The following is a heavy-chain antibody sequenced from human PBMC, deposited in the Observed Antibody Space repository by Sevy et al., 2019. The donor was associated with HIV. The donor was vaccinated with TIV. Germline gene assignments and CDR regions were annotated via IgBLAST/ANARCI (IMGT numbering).Heavy chain of an antibody. CDR3: ATSRRDYYNYYFDY. V-gene: IGHV3-48*03. CDR1: GLSFRSYE. Sequence: GGSLRLSCAASGLSFRSYELNWVRQAPGKGLQWISYISTGGGTIFYADSVKGRFTISRDNAKNSVFLQMNILRAEDTAVYFCATSRRDYYNYYFDYWGHGTLVTVSS. CDR2: ISTGGGTI. J-gene: IGHJ4*01. D-gene: IGHD3-22*01.